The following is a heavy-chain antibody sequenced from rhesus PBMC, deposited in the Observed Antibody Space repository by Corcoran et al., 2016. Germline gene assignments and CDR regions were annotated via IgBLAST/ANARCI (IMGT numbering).Heavy chain of an antibody. CDR1: GYTFTDYY. Sequence: VQLVQSGAEVKKPGSSVKVSCKASGYTFTDYYMHWVRQAPRQGLEWMGWSNPDNGNTKYAQKFQGRVTMTRDTSTSTAYMELSSLRSEDTAVYYCARRGYSSWSSCDYWGQGVLVTVSS. J-gene: IGHJ4*01. V-gene: IGHV1S2*01. D-gene: IGHD6-13*01. CDR2: SNPDNGNT. CDR3: ARRGYSSWSSCDY.